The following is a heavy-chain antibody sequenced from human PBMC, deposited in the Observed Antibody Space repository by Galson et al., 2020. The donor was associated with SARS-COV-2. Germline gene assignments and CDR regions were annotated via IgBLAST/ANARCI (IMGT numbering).Heavy chain of an antibody. Sequence: GESLKISCAASGFTFSSYSMNWVRQAPGKGLEWVSSISSSSSYIYYADSVKGRFTISRDNAKNSLYLQMNSLRAEDTAVYYCARTIFGVVKVYMDVWGKGTTVTVSS. CDR3: ARTIFGVVKVYMDV. J-gene: IGHJ6*03. D-gene: IGHD3-3*01. CDR2: ISSSSSYI. CDR1: GFTFSSYS. V-gene: IGHV3-21*01.